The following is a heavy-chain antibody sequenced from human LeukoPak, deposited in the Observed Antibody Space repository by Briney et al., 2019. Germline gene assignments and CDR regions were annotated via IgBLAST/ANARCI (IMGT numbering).Heavy chain of an antibody. CDR2: INGDASST. V-gene: IGHV3-74*01. D-gene: IGHD5-18*01. CDR3: ARARGNTYGYFEY. J-gene: IGHJ4*02. Sequence: GGSLRLSCAASGVTLSGYWMHWVRQAPGKGLVWVSRINGDASSTSYADSVKGRFTISRDSAKSTLYLQMNSLRVEDTAVYYCARARGNTYGYFEYWGQGTLVTVSS. CDR1: GVTLSGYW.